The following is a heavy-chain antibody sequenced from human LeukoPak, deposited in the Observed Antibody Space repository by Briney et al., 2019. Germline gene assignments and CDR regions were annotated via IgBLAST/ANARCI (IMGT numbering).Heavy chain of an antibody. CDR3: ARETQYCSGGSCYDYYYYYGMDV. CDR1: GGSIGSGSYY. Sequence: PSETLSLTCTVSGGSIGSGSYYWSWIRQPAGKGLEWIGRIYTSGSTNYNPSLKSRVTISVDTSKNQFSLKLSSVTAADTAVYYCARETQYCSGGSCYDYYYYYGMDVWGQGTTVTVSS. V-gene: IGHV4-61*02. D-gene: IGHD2-15*01. J-gene: IGHJ6*02. CDR2: IYTSGST.